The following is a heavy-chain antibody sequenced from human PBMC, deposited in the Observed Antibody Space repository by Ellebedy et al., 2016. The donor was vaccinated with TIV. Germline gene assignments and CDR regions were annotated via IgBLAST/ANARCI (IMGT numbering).Heavy chain of an antibody. J-gene: IGHJ6*03. V-gene: IGHV4-59*08. D-gene: IGHD6-13*01. CDR3: ARCSSSWYATSNYYYYMDV. Sequence: SETLSLTCTVSGGSISSYYWSWIRQPPGKGLEWIGYIYYSGSTNYNPSLKSRVTISVDTSKNQFSLKLSSVTAADTAVYYCARCSSSWYATSNYYYYMDVWGKGTTVTVSS. CDR2: IYYSGST. CDR1: GGSISSYY.